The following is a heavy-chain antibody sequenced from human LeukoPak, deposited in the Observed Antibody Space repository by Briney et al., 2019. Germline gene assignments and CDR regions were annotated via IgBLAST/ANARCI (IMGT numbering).Heavy chain of an antibody. J-gene: IGHJ5*02. CDR3: AKDPKLRGYSYGSNWFDR. CDR1: GFTFSSYA. D-gene: IGHD5-18*01. CDR2: ISSHGNDK. Sequence: PGGSLRLSCAASGFTFSSYAMHWVRQAPGKGLEWVAVISSHGNDKYYADSVKGRFTISRDNSKDTLYLQMYSLRAEDTAVYYCAKDPKLRGYSYGSNWFDRWGQGTLVTVSS. V-gene: IGHV3-30-3*01.